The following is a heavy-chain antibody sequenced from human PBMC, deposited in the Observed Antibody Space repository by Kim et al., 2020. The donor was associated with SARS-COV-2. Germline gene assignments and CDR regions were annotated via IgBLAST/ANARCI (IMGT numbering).Heavy chain of an antibody. CDR3: ARGLEDALYSSSWYYFDY. Sequence: GGSLRLSCAASGFTFSSYSMNWVRQAPGKGLEWVSSISSSSSYIYYADSVKGRFTISRDNAKNSLYLQMNSLRAEDTAVYYCARGLEDALYSSSWYYFDYWGQGTLVTVSS. J-gene: IGHJ4*02. D-gene: IGHD6-13*01. CDR1: GFTFSSYS. CDR2: ISSSSSYI. V-gene: IGHV3-21*01.